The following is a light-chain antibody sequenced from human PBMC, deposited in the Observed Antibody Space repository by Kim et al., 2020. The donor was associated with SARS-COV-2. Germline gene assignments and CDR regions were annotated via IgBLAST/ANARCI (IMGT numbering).Light chain of an antibody. J-gene: IGLJ1*01. CDR3: CSFAGTSYV. V-gene: IGLV2-11*01. Sequence: PGRSVTISCTGTSSDVGGYNYVSWYQHHPGTAPKLMIYDVTKRPSGVHDRFSGYKSGDTASLTISGLQAEDEADYYCCSFAGTSYVFGIGTKVTVL. CDR2: DVT. CDR1: SSDVGGYNY.